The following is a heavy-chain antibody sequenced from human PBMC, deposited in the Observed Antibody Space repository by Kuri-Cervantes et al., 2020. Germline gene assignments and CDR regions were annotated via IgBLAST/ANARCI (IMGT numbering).Heavy chain of an antibody. CDR3: ARLITIFGGDAFDI. D-gene: IGHD3-3*01. Sequence: ASVKVSCKASGYTFTTYGISWVRQAPGQGLEWMGWISAYNGNTNYAQKLQGRVTMTTDTSTSTAYMELRSLRSDDTAVYYCARLITIFGGDAFDIWGQGTMVTVSS. V-gene: IGHV1-18*01. CDR1: GYTFTTYG. J-gene: IGHJ3*02. CDR2: ISAYNGNT.